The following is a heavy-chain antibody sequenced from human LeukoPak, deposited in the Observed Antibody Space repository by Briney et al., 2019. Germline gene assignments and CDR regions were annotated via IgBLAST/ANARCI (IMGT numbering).Heavy chain of an antibody. CDR3: ARDPSYCSSTSCYWKLPDY. V-gene: IGHV3-21*01. CDR1: GFTFSTYS. Sequence: GVLRLSCAASGFTFSTYSMNWVRQAPGKGLESVSSISSSSTYIYYADSVRGRFTISRDNAKNSLYLQMNSLRAEDTAVYYCARDPSYCSSTSCYWKLPDYWGQGTLVTVSS. D-gene: IGHD2-2*01. CDR2: ISSSSTYI. J-gene: IGHJ4*02.